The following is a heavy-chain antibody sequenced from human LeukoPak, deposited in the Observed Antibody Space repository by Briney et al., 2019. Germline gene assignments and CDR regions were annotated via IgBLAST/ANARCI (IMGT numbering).Heavy chain of an antibody. Sequence: GGSLRLSCAASGFTFSDHYIDWVRQAPGKGLEWVGRARNKANSYTTEYAASVKGRFTVSRDDSKTSVYLQMNGLKTEDTAVYYCTRSGAGAGPFDYRGRGTLVTVSS. CDR1: GFTFSDHY. D-gene: IGHD3-10*01. CDR2: ARNKANSYTT. J-gene: IGHJ4*02. CDR3: TRSGAGAGPFDY. V-gene: IGHV3-72*01.